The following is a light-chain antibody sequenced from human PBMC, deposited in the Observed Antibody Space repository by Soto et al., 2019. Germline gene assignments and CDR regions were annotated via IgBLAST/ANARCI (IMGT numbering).Light chain of an antibody. CDR3: AAWDGSLSGVV. J-gene: IGLJ2*01. Sequence: QSVLTQPPSASGTPGQRVTISCSGSSSNIGSNYVYWYQQLPGTVPQLLIYRNNERPSGVPDRFSGSKSGTSASLAISGLGSEDEADYCCAAWDGSLSGVVFGGGTQLTVL. CDR2: RNN. V-gene: IGLV1-47*01. CDR1: SSNIGSNY.